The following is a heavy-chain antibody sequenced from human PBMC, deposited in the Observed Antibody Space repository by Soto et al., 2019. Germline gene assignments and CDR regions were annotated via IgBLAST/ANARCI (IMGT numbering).Heavy chain of an antibody. CDR3: ARDLGYCSGGTCYSVLDY. CDR2: IKQDGSEK. CDR1: GFTFSSNW. D-gene: IGHD2-15*01. V-gene: IGHV3-7*01. J-gene: IGHJ4*02. Sequence: EVQLVESGGGLVQPGGSRRLSCAASGFTFSSNWMNWVRQAPGKGLEWVANIKQDGSEKYYVDSVKGRFTISRDNAKNSLYLQMNSLRAKDTAVYYCARDLGYCSGGTCYSVLDYWGQGTLVTVSS.